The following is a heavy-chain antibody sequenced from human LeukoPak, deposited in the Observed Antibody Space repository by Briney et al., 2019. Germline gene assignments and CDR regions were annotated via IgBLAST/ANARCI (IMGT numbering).Heavy chain of an antibody. J-gene: IGHJ3*02. V-gene: IGHV3-48*01. Sequence: GGSLRLSCAASGFTFSGYSMHWVRQAPGKGLEWVSYISSSSSTIYYADSVKGRFTISRDNAKNSLYLQMNSLRAEDTAVYYCARDIVGARGDDAFDIWGQGTMVTVSS. CDR2: ISSSSSTI. CDR3: ARDIVGARGDDAFDI. CDR1: GFTFSGYS. D-gene: IGHD1-26*01.